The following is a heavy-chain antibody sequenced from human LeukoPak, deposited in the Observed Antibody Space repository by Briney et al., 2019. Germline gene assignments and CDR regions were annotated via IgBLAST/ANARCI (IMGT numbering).Heavy chain of an antibody. Sequence: ASVKVSCKASGGTFSSYAISWVRQAPGQGLEWMGGIIPIFGTANYAQKFQGRVTITADESTSTAYMELSSLRSEDTAVHYCASHDYSNFGSYDYWGQGTLVTVSS. CDR1: GGTFSSYA. CDR3: ASHDYSNFGSYDY. V-gene: IGHV1-69*01. J-gene: IGHJ4*02. CDR2: IIPIFGTA. D-gene: IGHD4-11*01.